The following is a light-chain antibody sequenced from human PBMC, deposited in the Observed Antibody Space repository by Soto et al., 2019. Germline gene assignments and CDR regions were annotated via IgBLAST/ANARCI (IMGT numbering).Light chain of an antibody. V-gene: IGKV1-5*01. CDR3: LQDYNYPRT. CDR2: DAS. Sequence: DIQMTQSPSTLSASVGDRVTITCRASRSISNWLAWYQQRPGIAPKLLIFDASILQSGVPSRFSGSGSGTEFTLSISRLQTDDFATYYCLQDYNYPRTFGQGTKVDIK. J-gene: IGKJ1*01. CDR1: RSISNW.